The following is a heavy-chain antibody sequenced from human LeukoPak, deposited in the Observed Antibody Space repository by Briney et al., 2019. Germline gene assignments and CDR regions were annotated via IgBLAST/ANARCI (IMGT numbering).Heavy chain of an antibody. V-gene: IGHV3-11*04. D-gene: IGHD3-10*01. J-gene: IGHJ4*02. Sequence: PGGSLRLSCAASGFTFSDYYMSWIRRAPGKGLEWVSYISSSGSTIYYADSVKGRFTISRDNAKNSLYLQMNSLRAEDTAVYYCARAACYYGLSSNDYWGQGTLVTVSS. CDR2: ISSSGSTI. CDR1: GFTFSDYY. CDR3: ARAACYYGLSSNDY.